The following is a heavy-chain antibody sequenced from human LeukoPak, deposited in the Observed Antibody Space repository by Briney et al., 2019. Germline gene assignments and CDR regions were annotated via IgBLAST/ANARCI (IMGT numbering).Heavy chain of an antibody. CDR3: AKDWGTSGDRSSYGFLDH. Sequence: GGSLRLSCAASGFTFISYAMSWVRQAPGKGLEWVSSISGSGITTYYADSVKGRFTISRDNSKNTLYLQMNSLRAEDTAMYYCAKDWGTSGDRSSYGFLDHWGQGTLVTVSS. D-gene: IGHD2-2*01. J-gene: IGHJ4*02. CDR1: GFTFISYA. CDR2: ISGSGITT. V-gene: IGHV3-23*01.